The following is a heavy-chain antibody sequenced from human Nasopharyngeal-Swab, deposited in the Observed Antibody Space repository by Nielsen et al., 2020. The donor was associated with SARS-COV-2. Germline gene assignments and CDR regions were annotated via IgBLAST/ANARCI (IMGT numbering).Heavy chain of an antibody. V-gene: IGHV3-53*01. CDR2: LYSRGET. CDR1: GFSVSYNY. J-gene: IGHJ4*02. D-gene: IGHD2-15*01. CDR3: ARDTFDCSGGKCFYFFDQ. Sequence: GSLKISCEVSGFSVSYNYMSWVRQAPGKGLEWVAVLYSRGETHYTDSVRGRFTISRDNSKNTVNLQLNSLRAEDTAVYYCARDTFDCSGGKCFYFFDQWGQGALVTVSS.